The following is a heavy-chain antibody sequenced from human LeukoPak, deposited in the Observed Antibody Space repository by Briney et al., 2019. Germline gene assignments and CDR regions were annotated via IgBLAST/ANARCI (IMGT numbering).Heavy chain of an antibody. J-gene: IGHJ5*02. CDR2: ISGSGGST. V-gene: IGHV3-23*01. CDR1: GFTFSSYA. Sequence: GGSLRLSCAASGFTFSSYAMSWVRQAPGKGLEWVSDISGSGGSTYYADSVKGRFTISRDNAKNSLYLQMNSLRAEDTAVYYCARSGPLKKNWFDPWGQGTLVTVSS. CDR3: ARSGPLKKNWFDP. D-gene: IGHD7-27*01.